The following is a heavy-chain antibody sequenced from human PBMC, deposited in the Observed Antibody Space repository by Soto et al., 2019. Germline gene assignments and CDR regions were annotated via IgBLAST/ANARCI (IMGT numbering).Heavy chain of an antibody. V-gene: IGHV2-70*01. CDR1: VFSLSTNGMC. Sequence: SGLTRVNPTLTLALTCTFSVFSLSTNGMCVSWIRQPPGKALEWLALIDWDDDKYYSTSLKTRLTISKDTSKNQVVLTMTNMDPVDTATYYCARIRRGYFDYWGQGTLVTVSS. CDR2: IDWDDDK. D-gene: IGHD3-10*01. CDR3: ARIRRGYFDY. J-gene: IGHJ4*02.